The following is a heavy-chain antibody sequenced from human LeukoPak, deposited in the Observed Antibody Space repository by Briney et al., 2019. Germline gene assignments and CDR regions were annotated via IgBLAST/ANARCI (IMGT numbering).Heavy chain of an antibody. D-gene: IGHD2-21*02. CDR2: ISNSGSS. J-gene: IGHJ4*02. Sequence: SQTLSLTCTVSGGSISSGGYYWSWIRQHPGKGLEWIGYISNSGSSYYYPSLKSRVTISVDTSKNQFSLKLSSVTAADTAVNYCARGFSGGDVFDYWGQGTLVTVSS. V-gene: IGHV4-31*03. CDR1: GGSISSGGYY. CDR3: ARGFSGGDVFDY.